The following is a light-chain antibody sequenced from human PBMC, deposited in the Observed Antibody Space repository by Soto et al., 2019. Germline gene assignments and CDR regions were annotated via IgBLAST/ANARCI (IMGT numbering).Light chain of an antibody. CDR2: GAS. CDR1: QSVYNN. Sequence: EIVMTQSPATLSVSPGERATLSCRASQSVYNNLAWYQQKPGQAPRLLIYGASTRATGIPARFSGSGSGTEFTLTTSRLQSEDFAVYFCQQYNNWPPVTFGPGTKVDIK. V-gene: IGKV3-15*01. CDR3: QQYNNWPPVT. J-gene: IGKJ3*01.